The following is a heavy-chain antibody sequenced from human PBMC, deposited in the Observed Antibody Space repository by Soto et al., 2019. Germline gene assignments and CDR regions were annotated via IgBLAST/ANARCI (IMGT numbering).Heavy chain of an antibody. J-gene: IGHJ4*02. CDR3: ARDNTIAQGGFDY. CDR1: GFTFSDHY. CDR2: TRNKANSYTT. V-gene: IGHV3-72*01. Sequence: EVQLVESGGGLVQPGGSLRLSCAASGFTFSDHYMDWVRQAPGKGLEWVGRTRNKANSYTTEYAASVKGRFTISRDDSKNSLYLQMNSLKTEDTAVYYCARDNTIAQGGFDYWGQGTLVTVSS. D-gene: IGHD3-10*01.